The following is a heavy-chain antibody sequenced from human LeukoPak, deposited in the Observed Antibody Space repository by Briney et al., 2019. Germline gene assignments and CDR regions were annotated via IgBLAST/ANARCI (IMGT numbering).Heavy chain of an antibody. J-gene: IGHJ6*03. Sequence: GGSLRLSCAASGFTFSSYVMSWVRQAPGKGLEWVSTVSTTGGSTYYADSVKGRFTISRDNSKDALYLQMNSLRAEDTAVYYCAKCSGWFVRGKDYYYYYMDVWGKGTTVTVSS. V-gene: IGHV3-23*01. CDR1: GFTFSSYV. D-gene: IGHD6-19*01. CDR2: VSTTGGST. CDR3: AKCSGWFVRGKDYYYYYMDV.